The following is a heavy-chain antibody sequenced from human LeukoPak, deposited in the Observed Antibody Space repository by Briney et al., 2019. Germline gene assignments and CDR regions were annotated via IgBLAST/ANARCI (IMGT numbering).Heavy chain of an antibody. D-gene: IGHD5-18*01. CDR1: GYTFTIYG. CDR3: ASGYSYGFSY. CDR2: ISAYNGNT. V-gene: IGHV1-18*01. J-gene: IGHJ4*02. Sequence: ASVRVSCTASGYTFTIYGLSWVRQAPGQGREWMGWISAYNGNTNYAQKLQGRVTMTTDTSTSTAYMELRSLRSEDTAVYYCASGYSYGFSYGGQGTLVTVSS.